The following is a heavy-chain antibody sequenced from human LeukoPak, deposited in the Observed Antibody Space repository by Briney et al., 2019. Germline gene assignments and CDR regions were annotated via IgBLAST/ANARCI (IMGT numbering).Heavy chain of an antibody. CDR1: GGSISSSNW. J-gene: IGHJ4*02. D-gene: IGHD6-19*01. CDR3: ARGQWLVPLDY. V-gene: IGHV4-4*02. CDR2: IYHSGST. Sequence: PSGTLSLTCAVSGGSISSSNWWSWVRQPPGKGLEWIGEIYHSGSTNYSPSLKSRVTMSVDKSKNQFSLKLSSVTAADTAVYYCARGQWLVPLDYWGQGTLVIVSS.